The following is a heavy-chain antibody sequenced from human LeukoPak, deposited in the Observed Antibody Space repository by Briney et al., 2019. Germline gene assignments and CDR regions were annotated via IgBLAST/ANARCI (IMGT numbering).Heavy chain of an antibody. CDR2: ISGSGGST. CDR1: GFTFSSYA. CDR3: AKAYSGYDGGYFDY. D-gene: IGHD5-12*01. V-gene: IGHV3-23*01. J-gene: IGHJ4*02. Sequence: PGGSLRLSCAASGFTFSSYAMSWVRQAPGKGLEWVSAISGSGGSTYYADSVKGRFTISRDDSKNTLYLQMNSLRAEDTAVYYCAKAYSGYDGGYFDYWGQGTLVTVSS.